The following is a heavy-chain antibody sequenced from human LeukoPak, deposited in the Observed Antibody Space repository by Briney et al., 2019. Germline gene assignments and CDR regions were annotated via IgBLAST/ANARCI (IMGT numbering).Heavy chain of an antibody. CDR2: ISSSSSTI. Sequence: PGGSLRLSCAASGFIFSSYSMNWVRQAPGKGLEWVSYISSSSSTIYYADSVKGRFTISRDNAKNSLYLQMNSLRAEDTAIYYCARIGHDLYQTFDSWGNGNLITVSS. J-gene: IGHJ5*01. V-gene: IGHV3-48*01. CDR1: GFIFSSYS. D-gene: IGHD2-2*01. CDR3: ARIGHDLYQTFDS.